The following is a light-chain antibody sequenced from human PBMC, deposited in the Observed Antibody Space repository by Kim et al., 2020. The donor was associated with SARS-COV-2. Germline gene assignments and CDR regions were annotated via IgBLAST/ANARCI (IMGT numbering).Light chain of an antibody. CDR2: AAS. CDR1: QGIRSW. CDR3: QKTNTFPLT. Sequence: AAVGDRFTITCRASQGIRSWLAWYQQKPGKAPKLLIYAASTLQGGVPSRFSGSGSETDFTLTIDNLQPEDFATYYCQKTNTFPLTFGGGTKVDIK. V-gene: IGKV1D-12*01. J-gene: IGKJ4*01.